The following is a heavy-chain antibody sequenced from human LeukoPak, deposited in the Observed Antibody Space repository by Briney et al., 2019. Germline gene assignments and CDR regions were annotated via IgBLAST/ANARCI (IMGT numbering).Heavy chain of an antibody. CDR3: AKDGDYYDSSGYPGGDY. V-gene: IGHV3-30*02. Sequence: PAGPLRLSCAASGFTFSSYGMHWVRQAPGKGLEWVAFIRYDGSNKYYADSVKGRFTISRDNSKNTLYLQMNSLRAEDTAVYYCAKDGDYYDSSGYPGGDYWGQGTLVTVSS. CDR1: GFTFSSYG. D-gene: IGHD3-22*01. J-gene: IGHJ4*02. CDR2: IRYDGSNK.